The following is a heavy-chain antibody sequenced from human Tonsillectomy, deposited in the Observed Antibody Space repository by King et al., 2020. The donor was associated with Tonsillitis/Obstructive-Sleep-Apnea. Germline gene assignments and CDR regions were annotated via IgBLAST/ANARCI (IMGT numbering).Heavy chain of an antibody. CDR3: ASSIAAVKRGVGNSFYY. CDR1: GGSISSYY. Sequence: QLQESGPGLVKPSETLSLTCTVSGGSISSYYWSWIRQPPGKGLEWIRYIYYSGSTNYKPSLKSRVTISVDTSKNQFSLKLSSVTAADTAVYYCASSIAAVKRGVGNSFYYWGQGTLVTVSS. J-gene: IGHJ4*02. V-gene: IGHV4-59*01. D-gene: IGHD6-13*01. CDR2: IYYSGST.